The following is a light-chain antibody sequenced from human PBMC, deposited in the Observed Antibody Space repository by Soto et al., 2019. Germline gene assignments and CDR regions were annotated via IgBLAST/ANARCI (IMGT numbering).Light chain of an antibody. CDR3: SSYSRTTTLVV. J-gene: IGLJ2*01. CDR2: DII. V-gene: IGLV2-14*03. Sequence: QSALTQPASVSGSPGQSITISCTGTSSDIGAFTSVSWYQQHPCKAPKLIIYDIIHLPSGVSDRFSGSKSVNTASLTVSGLQPEDEANDYCSSYSRTTTLVVFGGGTKLTVL. CDR1: SSDIGAFTS.